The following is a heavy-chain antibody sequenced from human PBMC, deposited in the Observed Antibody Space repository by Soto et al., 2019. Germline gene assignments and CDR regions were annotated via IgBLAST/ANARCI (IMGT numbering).Heavy chain of an antibody. CDR2: IYSGGST. J-gene: IGHJ4*02. Sequence: EVQLVESGGGLVQPGGSLRLSCAASGFTVSSNYMSWVRQAPGKGLEWVSVIYSGGSTYYADSVKGRFTISRDNSKNTLYLQMNSLRAEDTAVYYCARTDYDISTGYFDYWGQGTLVTVSS. D-gene: IGHD3-9*01. CDR1: GFTVSSNY. V-gene: IGHV3-66*01. CDR3: ARTDYDISTGYFDY.